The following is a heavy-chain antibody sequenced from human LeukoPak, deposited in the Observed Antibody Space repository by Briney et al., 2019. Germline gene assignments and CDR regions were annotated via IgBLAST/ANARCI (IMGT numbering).Heavy chain of an antibody. Sequence: ASLNPSCKTSGFPFNGYYIDCARQAPRQGLGWMGWINPNSGVTNYAQKSQGRVTMTRDSPISTPSTELTRLRSDEPAFSYCARDGHFCGGDCLDAFDIWGAGKMVSVSS. J-gene: IGHJ3*02. V-gene: IGHV1-2*02. D-gene: IGHD2-21*02. CDR3: ARDGHFCGGDCLDAFDI. CDR2: INPNSGVT. CDR1: GFPFNGYY.